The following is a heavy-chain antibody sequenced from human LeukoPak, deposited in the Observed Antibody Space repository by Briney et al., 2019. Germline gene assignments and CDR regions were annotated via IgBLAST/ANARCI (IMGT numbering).Heavy chain of an antibody. CDR1: GFTFSTYE. Sequence: GGSLRLSCAASGFTFSTYEMNWVRQAPGKGLEWVSYIHNSGSTIYYADSVKGRFTISRDNVKNSLYLQMNSLRAEDTAVYYCAKGGDSSGYYYNYYYYYMDVWGKGTTVTISS. CDR3: AKGGDSSGYYYNYYYYYMDV. D-gene: IGHD3-22*01. V-gene: IGHV3-48*03. J-gene: IGHJ6*03. CDR2: IHNSGSTI.